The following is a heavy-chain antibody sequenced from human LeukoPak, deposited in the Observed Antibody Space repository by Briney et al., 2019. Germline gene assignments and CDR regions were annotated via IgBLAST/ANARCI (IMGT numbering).Heavy chain of an antibody. Sequence: SVKVSCKASGGTFTSYAISWVRQAPGQGLEWMGGIIPIFGTANYAQKFQGRVTITTDKSTSTVYMELSSLRSEDTAVYYRARDDSRNWFDPWGQGTLVTVSS. V-gene: IGHV1-69*05. CDR1: GGTFTSYA. CDR2: IIPIFGTA. D-gene: IGHD2-15*01. CDR3: ARDDSRNWFDP. J-gene: IGHJ5*02.